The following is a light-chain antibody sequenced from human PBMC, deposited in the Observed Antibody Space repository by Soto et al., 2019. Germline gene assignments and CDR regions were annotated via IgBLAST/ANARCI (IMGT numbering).Light chain of an antibody. CDR2: DVN. CDR1: SSDVGGYPF. Sequence: QSALTQPPSASGSPGQSVTISCTGTSSDVGGYPFVSWYQQHPGKAPKVLIYDVNKRPSGVPDRFSGSKSGNTASLTVSGLQAEDEADYYCSSHAGSADPIVFGTGTKLTVL. CDR3: SSHAGSADPIV. V-gene: IGLV2-8*01. J-gene: IGLJ1*01.